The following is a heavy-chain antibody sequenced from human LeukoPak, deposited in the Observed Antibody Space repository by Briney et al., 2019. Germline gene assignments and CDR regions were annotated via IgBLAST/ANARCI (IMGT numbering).Heavy chain of an antibody. CDR1: GFTFSSYS. CDR3: ARDLNWNYVP. D-gene: IGHD1-7*01. CDR2: ISSSSSYI. J-gene: IGHJ5*02. Sequence: KPGGSLRLSCAASGFTFSSYSMNWVRQAPGKGLEWVSSISSSSSYIYYADSVKGRFTISRDNAKNSLYLQMNGLRAEDTAVYYCARDLNWNYVPWGQGTLVTVSS. V-gene: IGHV3-21*01.